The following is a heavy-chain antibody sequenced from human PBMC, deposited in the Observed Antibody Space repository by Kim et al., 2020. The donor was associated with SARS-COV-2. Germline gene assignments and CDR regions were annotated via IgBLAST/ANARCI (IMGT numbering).Heavy chain of an antibody. CDR1: GYTFTNYV. CDR3: ARMGESSSWYFAANYYYHGMDV. D-gene: IGHD6-13*01. Sequence: ASVKVSCKASGYTFTNYVMNWVRQAPGQGLEWMGWINTNTGNPTYAQGFTGRFVFSLDTSVSTAYLQISSLKAEDTAVYYCARMGESSSWYFAANYYYHGMDVWGQGTTVTVSS. V-gene: IGHV7-4-1*02. J-gene: IGHJ6*02. CDR2: INTNTGNP.